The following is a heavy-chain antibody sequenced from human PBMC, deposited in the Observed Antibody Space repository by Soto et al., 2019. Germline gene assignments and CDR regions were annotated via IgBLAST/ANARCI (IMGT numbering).Heavy chain of an antibody. D-gene: IGHD6-19*01. J-gene: IGHJ4*02. CDR3: AREKAVAGNIFDD. V-gene: IGHV3-74*01. CDR2: IQSDGSST. CDR1: GFSLSSYW. Sequence: EVQLVESGGGSVQPGGSLRLSCAVSGFSLSSYWMHWVRQAPGKGLVWVSRIQSDGSSTNYADSVKGRFTISRDNAKNTRYLQMDSLRVADTAVDYCAREKAVAGNIFDDWGQGALVTVSS.